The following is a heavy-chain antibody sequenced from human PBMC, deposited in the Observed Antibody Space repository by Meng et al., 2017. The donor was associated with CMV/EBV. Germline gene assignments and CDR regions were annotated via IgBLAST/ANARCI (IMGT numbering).Heavy chain of an antibody. D-gene: IGHD2-2*01. CDR1: GFTFDDSG. J-gene: IGHJ5*02. CDR3: ARAVPAAIGKSWFDP. Sequence: LTCAASGFTFDDSGMSWVRQAPGKGLEWVSGINWNGGSTGYADSVKGRFTISRDNAKNSLYLQMNSLRAEDTALYYCARAVPAAIGKSWFDPWGQGTLVTVSS. V-gene: IGHV3-20*04. CDR2: INWNGGST.